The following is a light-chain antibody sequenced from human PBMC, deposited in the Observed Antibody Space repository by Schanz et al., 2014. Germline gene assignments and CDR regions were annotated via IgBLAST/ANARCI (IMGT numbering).Light chain of an antibody. CDR1: TGAVTSGHY. V-gene: IGLV7-46*01. Sequence: QAVVTQEPSLTVSPGGTVTLTCESSTGAVTSGHYPYWFQQKPGQAPRTLIYDTTNKHSWTPARFSGSLLGDKAALTLSGARREDEADYYCMFYYSESWVLGGGTKLTV. CDR3: MFYYSESWV. CDR2: DTT. J-gene: IGLJ3*02.